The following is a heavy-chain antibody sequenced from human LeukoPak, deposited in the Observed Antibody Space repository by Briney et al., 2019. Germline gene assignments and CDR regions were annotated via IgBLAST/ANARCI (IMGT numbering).Heavy chain of an antibody. J-gene: IGHJ6*02. D-gene: IGHD6-19*01. CDR2: INHSGST. CDR3: ARGIAVAGTGYYYYYGMDV. CDR1: GGSFSGYY. V-gene: IGHV4-34*01. Sequence: NPSETLSLTCAVYGGSFSGYYWSWIRQPPGKGLEWIGEINHSGSTNYNPSLKSRVTISVDTSKNQFSLKLSSVTAADTAVYYCARGIAVAGTGYYYYYGMDVWGQGTTVTVSS.